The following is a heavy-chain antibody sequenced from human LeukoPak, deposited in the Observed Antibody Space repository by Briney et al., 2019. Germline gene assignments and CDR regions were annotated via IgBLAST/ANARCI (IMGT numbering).Heavy chain of an antibody. CDR3: SRIKYGGNSGYHFDY. D-gene: IGHD4-23*01. CDR2: ISGSGGAP. CDR1: GFTFSSYA. V-gene: IGHV3-23*01. J-gene: IGHJ4*02. Sequence: GGSLRLSCAASGFTFSSYAMSWVRQAPGKGLEWVSVISGSGGAPYYADSVKGRFTIPRDNSKNMVYLQMYSLRVDDSAVYYCSRIKYGGNSGYHFDYWGQGTLVTVSS.